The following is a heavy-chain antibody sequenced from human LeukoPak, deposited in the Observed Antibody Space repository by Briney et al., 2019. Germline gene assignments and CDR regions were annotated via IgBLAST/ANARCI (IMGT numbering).Heavy chain of an antibody. CDR3: ARDGYYDSSGYRKHDGFDI. Sequence: PGGSLRLSCAASGFTVSTNYMSWFRQPPGEGLEWVSLIYSGGITQYADSVKGRFTISRDNSKNTLYLQMTSLRAEDTAVYHCARDGYYDSSGYRKHDGFDIWGQGTLVTVSS. D-gene: IGHD3-22*01. CDR2: IYSGGIT. J-gene: IGHJ3*02. V-gene: IGHV3-66*01. CDR1: GFTVSTNY.